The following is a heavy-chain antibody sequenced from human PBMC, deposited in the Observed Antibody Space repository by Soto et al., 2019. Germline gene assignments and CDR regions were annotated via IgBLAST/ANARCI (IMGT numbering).Heavy chain of an antibody. D-gene: IGHD6-13*01. Sequence: PGGSMSLSCAASGFTFGGYTMHWVRQAPGKGLEWVSLISWDGGSTYYADSVKGRFTVSRDNSKNSLYLQMNSLRTEDTALYYCAKEFRIAADWYFDLWGRGTLVTVSS. V-gene: IGHV3-43*01. J-gene: IGHJ2*01. CDR2: ISWDGGST. CDR1: GFTFGGYT. CDR3: AKEFRIAADWYFDL.